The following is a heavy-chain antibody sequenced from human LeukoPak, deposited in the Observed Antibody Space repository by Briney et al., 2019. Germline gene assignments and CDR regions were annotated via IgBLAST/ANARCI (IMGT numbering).Heavy chain of an antibody. Sequence: QPGGSLRLSCAASGFTFSSYAMRWVRQAPGKGLEWVSAISGSGGSTYYADSVKGRFTISRDNSKNTLYLQMNNLRAEDTAVYYCAKARGYYDSSGYPGYFQHWGQGPLVTVSS. CDR1: GFTFSSYA. CDR3: AKARGYYDSSGYPGYFQH. CDR2: ISGSGGST. D-gene: IGHD3-22*01. V-gene: IGHV3-23*01. J-gene: IGHJ1*01.